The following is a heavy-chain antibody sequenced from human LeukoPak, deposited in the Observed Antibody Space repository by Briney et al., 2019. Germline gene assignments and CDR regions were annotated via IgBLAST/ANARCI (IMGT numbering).Heavy chain of an antibody. Sequence: GESLKISFKGSGYSFTSYWSGWVRQMHGKGLEWMGIIYPGDSDTRYSPSFQGQVTISVDKSISTAYLQWSSLKASDTAMYYCARLPSVRGVDRYFDYWGQGTLVTVSS. J-gene: IGHJ4*02. CDR2: IYPGDSDT. D-gene: IGHD3-10*01. CDR3: ARLPSVRGVDRYFDY. CDR1: GYSFTSYW. V-gene: IGHV5-51*01.